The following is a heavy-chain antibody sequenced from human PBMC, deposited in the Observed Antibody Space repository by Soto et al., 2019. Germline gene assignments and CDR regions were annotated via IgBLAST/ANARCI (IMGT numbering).Heavy chain of an antibody. CDR2: INDSGGT. D-gene: IGHD3-10*01. Sequence: PSETLSLTCAVYGGSFSGYYWSWIRQPPGKGLEWIGEINDSGGTNYNPSLKSRVTISVDTSKNQFSLKLSSVTAADTAVYYCVRGRSRPLPRRGPYYGSGNYYTIYGMDVWGQGTTVT. CDR3: VRGRSRPLPRRGPYYGSGNYYTIYGMDV. CDR1: GGSFSGYY. V-gene: IGHV4-34*01. J-gene: IGHJ6*02.